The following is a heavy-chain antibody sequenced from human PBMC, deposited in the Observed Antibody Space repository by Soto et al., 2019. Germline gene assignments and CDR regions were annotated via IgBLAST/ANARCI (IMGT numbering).Heavy chain of an antibody. J-gene: IGHJ4*02. CDR2: IYYDGRA. CDR1: GGSISISSYY. Sequence: PSETLSLTCTGSGGSISISSYYWGWIRQPPGKGLEWIGSIYYDGRAFYNPSLTSRVAMSVDTSKNQFSLKLNSVTSADTSVYYCASQLGYYFDHWGQGTLVTVS. V-gene: IGHV4-39*01. D-gene: IGHD7-27*01. CDR3: ASQLGYYFDH.